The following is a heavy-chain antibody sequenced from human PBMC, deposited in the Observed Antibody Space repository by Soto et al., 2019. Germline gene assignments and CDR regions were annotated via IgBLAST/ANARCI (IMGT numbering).Heavy chain of an antibody. D-gene: IGHD4-17*01. CDR1: GYTFTGYY. Sequence: QVQLVQSGAEVKKPGASVKVSCKASGYTFTGYYMHWVRQAPGQELEWMGWINPNSGGTNYAQKFQGRVTMSRDTSISTAYMELSRLRSDDTAVYYCARAPYGDYVWAFDYWGQGTLVTVSS. V-gene: IGHV1-2*02. CDR2: INPNSGGT. CDR3: ARAPYGDYVWAFDY. J-gene: IGHJ4*02.